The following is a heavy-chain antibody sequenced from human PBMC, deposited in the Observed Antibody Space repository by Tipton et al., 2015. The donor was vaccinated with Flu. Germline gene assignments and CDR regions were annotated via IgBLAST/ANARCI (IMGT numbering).Heavy chain of an antibody. Sequence: TLSLTCSVSGGSINYYYWNWIRQIPGKGLEWIGFSFYNGNTAYNPSLQSRVIISVDTTRNQVSLNLRSVTAADTAMYYCARDRGWPASLDLWGQGVLVTVSS. CDR2: SFYNGNT. J-gene: IGHJ5*02. V-gene: IGHV4-59*01. CDR3: ARDRGWPASLDL. CDR1: GGSINYYY. D-gene: IGHD3-10*01.